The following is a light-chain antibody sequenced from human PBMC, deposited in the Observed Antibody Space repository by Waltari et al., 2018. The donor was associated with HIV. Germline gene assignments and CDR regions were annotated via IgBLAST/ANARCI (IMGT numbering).Light chain of an antibody. CDR3: QQSFSLPFS. Sequence: DIQITQSPSSLSTSIGDRVIITCRASQTISGYLNWYQVQPGTAPKLLIYAASNVQSGIPSRFSGIGSGTDFTLTISSLQPEDFATYYCQQSFSLPFSFGPGTKLEIK. CDR1: QTISGY. V-gene: IGKV1-39*01. CDR2: AAS. J-gene: IGKJ2*03.